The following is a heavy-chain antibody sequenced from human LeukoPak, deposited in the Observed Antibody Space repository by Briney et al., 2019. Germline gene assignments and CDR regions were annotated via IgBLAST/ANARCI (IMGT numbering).Heavy chain of an antibody. CDR1: GGSISSGSYY. CDR3: ARQGGERFVVVPAAMSVVDY. V-gene: IGHV4-61*02. D-gene: IGHD2-2*01. CDR2: IYTSGST. Sequence: SETLSLTCTVSGGSISSGSYYWSWIRQPAGKGLEWIGRIYTSGSTNYNPSLKSRVTISVDTSKNQFSLKLSSVTAADTAVYYCARQGGERFVVVPAAMSVVDYWGQGTLVTVSS. J-gene: IGHJ4*02.